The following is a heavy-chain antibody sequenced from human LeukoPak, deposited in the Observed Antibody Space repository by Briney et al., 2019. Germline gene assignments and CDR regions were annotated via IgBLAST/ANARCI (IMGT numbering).Heavy chain of an antibody. Sequence: GGSLRLSCAASGFTFSSYGMHWVRQAPGKGLEWVAVISYDGSNKYYADSVKGRFTISRDNSKNTLYRQMNSLRAEDTAVYYCAKAGDNWGQGTLVTVSS. CDR2: ISYDGSNK. CDR3: AKAGDN. V-gene: IGHV3-30*18. J-gene: IGHJ4*02. CDR1: GFTFSSYG.